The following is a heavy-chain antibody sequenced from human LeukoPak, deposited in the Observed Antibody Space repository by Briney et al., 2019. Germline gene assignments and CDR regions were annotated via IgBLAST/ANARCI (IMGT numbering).Heavy chain of an antibody. V-gene: IGHV1-69*13. J-gene: IGHJ5*02. CDR2: IIPIFGTA. CDR3: ARGGCSSTSCYYRFDFWSGLGRDWFDP. Sequence: ASVKVSCKASGGTFSSYAISWVRQAPGQGLEWMGGIIPIFGTANYAQKFQGRVTITADESTSTAYMELSSLRSEDTAVYYCARGGCSSTSCYYRFDFWSGLGRDWFDPWGQGTLVTVSS. CDR1: GGTFSSYA. D-gene: IGHD2-2*01.